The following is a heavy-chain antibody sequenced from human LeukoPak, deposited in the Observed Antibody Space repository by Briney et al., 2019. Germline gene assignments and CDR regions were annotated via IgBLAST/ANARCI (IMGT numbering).Heavy chain of an antibody. Sequence: SETLSLTWAVYGGSFSGYYWNWIRQPPGKGLEWIGEISHNENTNYSPSLKSRLTISIDTSKNQFSLTLSSVTAADTAVYYCASSGSRWLIDKTYSPYWGQGTLVTVSS. CDR2: ISHNENT. V-gene: IGHV4-34*01. CDR1: GGSFSGYY. CDR3: ASSGSRWLIDKTYSPY. D-gene: IGHD3-22*01. J-gene: IGHJ4*02.